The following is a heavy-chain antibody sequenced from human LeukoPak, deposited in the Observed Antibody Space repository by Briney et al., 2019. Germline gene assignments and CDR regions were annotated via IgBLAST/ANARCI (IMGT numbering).Heavy chain of an antibody. CDR1: GFTSSNAW. CDR3: TTDQEYYDFWSGYYN. D-gene: IGHD3-3*01. CDR2: IKSKTDGGTT. J-gene: IGHJ4*02. V-gene: IGHV3-15*01. Sequence: GGSLRLSCAASGFTSSNAWMSWVRQAPGKGLEWVGRIKSKTDGGTTDYAAPVKGRFTISRDDSKNTLYLQMNSLKTEDTAVYYCTTDQEYYDFWSGYYNWGQGTLVTVSS.